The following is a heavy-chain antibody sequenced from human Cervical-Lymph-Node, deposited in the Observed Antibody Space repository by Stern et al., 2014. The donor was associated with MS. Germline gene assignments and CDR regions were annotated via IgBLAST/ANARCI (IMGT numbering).Heavy chain of an antibody. J-gene: IGHJ4*02. CDR3: ARRMPPDY. CDR1: GYTFTDYW. D-gene: IGHD2-2*01. V-gene: IGHV5-51*03. Sequence: EVQLVESGAEVRKPGESLKISCKASGYTFTDYWIGWVRQMPGKGLEWMGIIYPRDSDITYSPSFQGQVTILADRSISPAYLQWSSLRASDTAIYYCARRMPPDYWGQGTLVTVSS. CDR2: IYPRDSDI.